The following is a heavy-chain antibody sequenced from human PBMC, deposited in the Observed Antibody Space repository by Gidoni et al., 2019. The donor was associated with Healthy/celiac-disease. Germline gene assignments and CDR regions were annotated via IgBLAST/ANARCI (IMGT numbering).Heavy chain of an antibody. V-gene: IGHV4-38-2*01. J-gene: IGHJ4*02. CDR1: GYSISSGYY. CDR3: ARASRGYSDY. D-gene: IGHD5-12*01. CDR2: IYHSGST. Sequence: QVQLQESGPGLVKPSAPLSLTCAVSGYSISSGYYWGRIRQPPGKGLEWIGSIYHSGSTYYNPSLKSRVTISVDTSKNQFSLKLSSVTAADTAVYYCARASRGYSDYWGQGTLVTVSS.